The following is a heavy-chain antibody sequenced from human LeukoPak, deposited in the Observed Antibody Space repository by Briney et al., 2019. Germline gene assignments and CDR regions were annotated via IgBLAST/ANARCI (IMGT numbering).Heavy chain of an antibody. J-gene: IGHJ4*02. CDR2: IYYSGST. Sequence: SETLSLTCTVSGGSISSYYWSWIRQPPGKGLEWIGYIYYSGSTNYNPSLKSRVTISVDTSKNQFSLRLSSVTAADTAVYYCARASRRGYYGSGSYLYFDYWGQGTLVTVSS. V-gene: IGHV4-59*01. D-gene: IGHD3-10*01. CDR1: GGSISSYY. CDR3: ARASRRGYYGSGSYLYFDY.